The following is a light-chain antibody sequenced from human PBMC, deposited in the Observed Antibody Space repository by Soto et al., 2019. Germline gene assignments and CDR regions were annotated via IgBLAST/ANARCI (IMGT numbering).Light chain of an antibody. CDR3: QQYGHSLWT. CDR1: QSVSSTY. V-gene: IGKV3-20*01. Sequence: EIVLTHSPGTLSLSPGERATLSFRSSQSVSSTYLIWYQQKPGQAPRLLIYGASSRATGIPDRFSGSGSGTDFTLTISRLEPEDYAVYYCQQYGHSLWTFGQGTKVDIK. CDR2: GAS. J-gene: IGKJ1*01.